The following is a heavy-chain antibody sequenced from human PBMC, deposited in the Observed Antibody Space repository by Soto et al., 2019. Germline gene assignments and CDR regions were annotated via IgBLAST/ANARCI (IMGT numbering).Heavy chain of an antibody. CDR3: ARDGQQQAPYALDV. V-gene: IGHV3-33*01. CDR2: IWYDGSEK. CDR1: GFTFNHKD. Sequence: QVQLVESGGGVVQPGRSLRLSCAASGFTFNHKDMHWVRQAAGKGLEWVAQIWYDGSEKYYTDSVKGRFTISRDNFKHTVFLQMDSLRVEDTAVYYCARDGQQQAPYALDVWGQGTTVIVSS. D-gene: IGHD6-13*01. J-gene: IGHJ6*02.